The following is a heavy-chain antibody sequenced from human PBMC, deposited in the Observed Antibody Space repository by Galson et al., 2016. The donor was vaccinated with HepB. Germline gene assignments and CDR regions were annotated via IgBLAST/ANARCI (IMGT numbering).Heavy chain of an antibody. V-gene: IGHV3-7*03. CDR3: GRDRLNSTY. D-gene: IGHD2/OR15-2a*01. Sequence: SLRLSCAASGFTFSANWMSWVRQAPGKGLEWVANIKEDGSEKYYVDSVKGRFTMSRDNARNSVNLQMNSLRAEDTAVYYCGRDRLNSTYWGQGTLVTVSS. J-gene: IGHJ4*02. CDR1: GFTFSANW. CDR2: IKEDGSEK.